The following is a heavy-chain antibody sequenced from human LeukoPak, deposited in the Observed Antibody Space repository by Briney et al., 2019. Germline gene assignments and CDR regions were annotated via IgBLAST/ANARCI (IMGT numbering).Heavy chain of an antibody. J-gene: IGHJ3*02. CDR3: ARVRSVGGNPHAFNI. CDR2: ISYDGRQN. Sequence: GGSLRLSCAASGFTFSTYAMNWVRQAPGKGLEWVAVISYDGRQNYYADSVKGRFTISRDNSKNTLYLQMNSLRVEDTALYYCARVRSVGGNPHAFNIWGQGTMVTVSS. V-gene: IGHV3-30*04. D-gene: IGHD4-23*01. CDR1: GFTFSTYA.